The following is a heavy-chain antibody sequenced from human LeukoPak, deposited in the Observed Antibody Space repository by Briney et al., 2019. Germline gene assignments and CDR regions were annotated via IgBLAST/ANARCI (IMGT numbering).Heavy chain of an antibody. D-gene: IGHD6-19*01. V-gene: IGHV1-18*01. Sequence: ASVKVSCKASGYTFTSYGISWVRQAPGQGLEWMGWISAYNGNTNYAQKLQGRVTMTTDTSTSTAYMELRSLRSDDTAVYYCAREQYSSGWNNSLYYYYCYMDVWGKGTTVTVSS. CDR1: GYTFTSYG. CDR3: AREQYSSGWNNSLYYYYCYMDV. J-gene: IGHJ6*03. CDR2: ISAYNGNT.